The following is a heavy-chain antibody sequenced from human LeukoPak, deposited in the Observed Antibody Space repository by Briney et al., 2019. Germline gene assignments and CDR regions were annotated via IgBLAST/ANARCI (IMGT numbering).Heavy chain of an antibody. Sequence: SETLSLTCTVSGCSISSYYWSWIRQPPGKGLEWIGYIYDSGSTTYNPSRKSRVAISVDPSKNQFSLKLSSVTAADTGVYYCARGLTACSGGSCYLNWFDPWGQGTLVTVSS. CDR2: IYDSGST. CDR1: GCSISSYY. CDR3: ARGLTACSGGSCYLNWFDP. J-gene: IGHJ5*02. V-gene: IGHV4-59*01. D-gene: IGHD2-15*01.